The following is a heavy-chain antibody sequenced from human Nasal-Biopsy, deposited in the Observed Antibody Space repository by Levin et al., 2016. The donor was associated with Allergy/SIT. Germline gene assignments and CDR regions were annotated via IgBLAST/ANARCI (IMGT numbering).Heavy chain of an antibody. D-gene: IGHD3-22*01. V-gene: IGHV3-15*01. J-gene: IGHJ6*02. CDR1: GLTFSASA. CDR2: IKRKSDGGTT. Sequence: GESLKISCSVSGLTFSASAMHWVRQAPGKGLEWVGRIKRKSDGGTTDYAASVKGRFTISRDDSKKTMYLQMSNLKTEDTGVYYCTTEKRYYYDSSGYYYADYYYGMDVWGQGTTVTVSS. CDR3: TTEKRYYYDSSGYYYADYYYGMDV.